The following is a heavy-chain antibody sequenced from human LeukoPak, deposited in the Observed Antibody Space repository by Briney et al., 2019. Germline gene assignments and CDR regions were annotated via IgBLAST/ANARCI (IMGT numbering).Heavy chain of an antibody. Sequence: GGSLRLTCAASGFTFSNDWMSWVRQAPGKGLEWGGSIKSKTDGGTTHYAAPVKSRFTISRDHSKNTLYLQMNRLKTEDPAVYYCTTAPGIVVAGTFPRFHYRGQGTLVTVSS. CDR1: GFTFSNDW. CDR2: IKSKTDGGTT. CDR3: TTAPGIVVAGTFPRFHY. J-gene: IGHJ4*02. D-gene: IGHD6-19*01. V-gene: IGHV3-15*01.